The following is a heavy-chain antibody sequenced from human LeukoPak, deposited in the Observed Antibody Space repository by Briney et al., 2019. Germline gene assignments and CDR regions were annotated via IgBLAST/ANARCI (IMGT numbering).Heavy chain of an antibody. V-gene: IGHV3-21*01. CDR2: ISRSSRHV. Sequence: GGSLRLSCAASGFTFSDYSMNWVRQAPGKGLEWVSSISRSSRHVYYARSVKGRFTISRDNAKNSLYLQMNSLRAEDMAVYFCVRDLMGSGSTTAYLHHWGQGTLVTVSS. D-gene: IGHD1-1*01. CDR3: VRDLMGSGSTTAYLHH. J-gene: IGHJ1*01. CDR1: GFTFSDYS.